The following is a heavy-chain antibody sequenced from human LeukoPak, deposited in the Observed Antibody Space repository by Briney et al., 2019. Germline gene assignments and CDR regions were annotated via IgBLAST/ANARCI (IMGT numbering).Heavy chain of an antibody. CDR2: MNPTSGNT. D-gene: IGHD2-15*01. Sequence: ASVKVSCKASGYTFTSYDINGVGRPLGQGLEWMGGMNPTSGNTGYAQKFQGRVTMTRNTSISTAYMELSSLRSEDTAVYYCARADIVVVVAASRGNYYYGMDVWGQGTTVTVSS. J-gene: IGHJ6*02. V-gene: IGHV1-8*01. CDR3: ARADIVVVVAASRGNYYYGMDV. CDR1: GYTFTSYD.